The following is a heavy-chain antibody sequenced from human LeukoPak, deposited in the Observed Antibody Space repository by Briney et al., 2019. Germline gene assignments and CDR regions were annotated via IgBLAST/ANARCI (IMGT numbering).Heavy chain of an antibody. CDR3: ARGDVPLTYYLDY. CDR1: GFTFSSYG. J-gene: IGHJ4*02. V-gene: IGHV3-33*01. CDR2: IWYDGSLK. D-gene: IGHD3-16*01. Sequence: GRSLRLSCAASGFTFSSYGMHWVRQAPGKGLEWVAVIWYDGSLKYYADSVEGRFTISRDNSKNTLYLQMNSLRVEDTAVYYCARGDVPLTYYLDYWGQGTLVTVSS.